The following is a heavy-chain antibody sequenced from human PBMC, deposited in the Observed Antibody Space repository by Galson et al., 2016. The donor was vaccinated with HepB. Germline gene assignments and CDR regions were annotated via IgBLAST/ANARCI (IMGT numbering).Heavy chain of an antibody. J-gene: IGHJ6*02. Sequence: SLRLSCAASGFTFSSYLMHWVRQAPGKGLVWVSRIHFDGFNTIYADSVKGRFTISRDNAKNTLYLQMNSLSAEDTAVYYCVTEGYYGMDVWGQGTTVTVSS. CDR2: IHFDGFNT. CDR1: GFTFSSYL. CDR3: VTEGYYGMDV. V-gene: IGHV3-74*01.